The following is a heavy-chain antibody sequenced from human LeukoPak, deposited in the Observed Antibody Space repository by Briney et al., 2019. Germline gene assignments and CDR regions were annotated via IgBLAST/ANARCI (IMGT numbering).Heavy chain of an antibody. V-gene: IGHV4-59*01. Sequence: SETLSLTCTVSGGSISSYYWSWIRQPPGKGLEWIGYIYYSGSTNYNPSLKSRVTISVDTSKNQFSLKLRSVTAADTAVYYCARRLRGGSGRGTNPYFDYWGQGTLVTVSS. CDR3: ARRLRGGSGRGTNPYFDY. D-gene: IGHD3-10*01. CDR2: IYYSGST. CDR1: GGSISSYY. J-gene: IGHJ4*02.